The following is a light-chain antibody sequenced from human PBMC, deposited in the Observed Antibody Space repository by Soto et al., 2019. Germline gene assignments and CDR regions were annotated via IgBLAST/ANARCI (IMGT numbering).Light chain of an antibody. CDR3: LEYGSSTFT. J-gene: IGKJ3*01. Sequence: ETVLTQSPGTLSLSPGERATLSCRASQSVSSSYLAWYQQKPGQAPRLLIYGASSRAAGIPGRFSGSGSGTDFTLTISRLEPEDFAVYYCLEYGSSTFTFGPGTKVDIK. V-gene: IGKV3-20*01. CDR1: QSVSSSY. CDR2: GAS.